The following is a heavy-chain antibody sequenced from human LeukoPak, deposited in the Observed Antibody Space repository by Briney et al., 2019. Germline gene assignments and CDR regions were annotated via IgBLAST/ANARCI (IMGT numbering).Heavy chain of an antibody. V-gene: IGHV3-30-3*01. Sequence: GGSLRLSCAASGFTFSGYDMHWVRQAPGKGLEWVAAISYDGSKKYYADSVKGRFTISRDNSKNTLYLQMNGLRDEDTALYYCARGVVTYGYDYYYGMDVWGQGTTVTVSS. J-gene: IGHJ6*02. CDR1: GFTFSGYD. CDR2: ISYDGSKK. CDR3: ARGVVTYGYDYYYGMDV. D-gene: IGHD2-15*01.